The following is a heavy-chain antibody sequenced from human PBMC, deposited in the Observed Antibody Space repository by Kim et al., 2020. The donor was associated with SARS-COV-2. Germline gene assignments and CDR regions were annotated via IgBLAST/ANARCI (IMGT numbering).Heavy chain of an antibody. D-gene: IGHD1-26*01. Sequence: TPSRKGRVTISVDTSKHQFSRKLSSGTAADTAVYYCARDYSGSCYGGWDYWGQGTLVTVSS. J-gene: IGHJ4*02. V-gene: IGHV4-59*01. CDR3: ARDYSGSCYGGWDY.